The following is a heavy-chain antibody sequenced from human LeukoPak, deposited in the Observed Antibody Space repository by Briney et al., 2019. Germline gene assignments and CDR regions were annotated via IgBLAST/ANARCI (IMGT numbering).Heavy chain of an antibody. CDR1: GFTFSHYA. J-gene: IGHJ4*02. V-gene: IGHV3-30-3*01. CDR3: ARGCSEYDRSGYCLDF. Sequence: GRSLRLSCAASGFTFSHYAIHWVRQAPGKGLEWVAVISYDGSNKLYADSVKGRFTISRDNSKNTLYLLMNSLRAEDTAIYYCARGCSEYDRSGYCLDFWGQGTLVTVSS. D-gene: IGHD3-22*01. CDR2: ISYDGSNK.